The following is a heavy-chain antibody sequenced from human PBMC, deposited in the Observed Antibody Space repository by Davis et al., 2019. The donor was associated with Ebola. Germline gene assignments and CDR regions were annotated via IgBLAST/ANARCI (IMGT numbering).Heavy chain of an antibody. D-gene: IGHD3-10*01. CDR3: AREVLWFGELTHDAFDI. V-gene: IGHV3-7*01. CDR1: GFTFSSYW. J-gene: IGHJ3*02. CDR2: IKQDGSEK. Sequence: GESLKISCAASGFTFSSYWMSWVRQAPGKGLEWVANIKQDGSEKYYVDSVKGRFTISRDNAKNSLYLQMNSLGAEDTAVYYCAREVLWFGELTHDAFDIWGQGTMVTVSS.